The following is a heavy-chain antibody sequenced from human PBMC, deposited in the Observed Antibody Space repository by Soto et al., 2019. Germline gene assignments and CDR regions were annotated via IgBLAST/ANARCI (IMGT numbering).Heavy chain of an antibody. Sequence: PGGSLRLSCAASGFTFSSYAMSWVRQAPGKGLEWVSAISGSGGSTYYADSVKGRFTISRDNSKNTLYLQMNSLRAEDTAVYYWAMRPDIVVVVAATRLYFQHWGQGTLVTVSS. J-gene: IGHJ1*01. D-gene: IGHD2-15*01. CDR3: AMRPDIVVVVAATRLYFQH. V-gene: IGHV3-23*01. CDR1: GFTFSSYA. CDR2: ISGSGGST.